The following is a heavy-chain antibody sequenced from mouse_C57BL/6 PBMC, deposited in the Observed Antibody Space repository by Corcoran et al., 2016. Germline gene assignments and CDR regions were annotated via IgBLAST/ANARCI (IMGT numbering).Heavy chain of an antibody. D-gene: IGHD2-3*01. CDR3: APYDPDWYVDV. Sequence: EFQLQQSGPELVKPVASVNISCKASGYTLIDYYMNWVKQSHGKSLQWIGEIYPRSGNTYYNEKFKGKATLTSDKSSSTAYMELRSLTSEDSAVYFCAPYDPDWYVDVWGTGTTVTVSS. J-gene: IGHJ1*03. CDR1: GYTLIDYY. V-gene: IGHV1-26*01. CDR2: IYPRSGNT.